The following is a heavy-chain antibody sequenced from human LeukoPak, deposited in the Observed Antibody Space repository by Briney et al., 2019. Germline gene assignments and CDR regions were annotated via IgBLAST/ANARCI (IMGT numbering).Heavy chain of an antibody. V-gene: IGHV3-66*01. J-gene: IGHJ4*02. CDR3: ARGKYSYESYYFDY. CDR1: GFTVSSNY. Sequence: GGSLRLSCAISGFTVSSNYMSWVRWVRQAPGKGLEWGPIIYGSGTTYYADSVKGRFTISRDNSRNTLYHQMNSLRADDTAVYYCARGKYSYESYYFDYWGQGTLVTVSS. D-gene: IGHD5-18*01. CDR2: IYGSGTT.